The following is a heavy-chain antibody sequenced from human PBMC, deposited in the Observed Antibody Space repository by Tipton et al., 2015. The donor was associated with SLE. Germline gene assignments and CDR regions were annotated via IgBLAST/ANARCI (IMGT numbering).Heavy chain of an antibody. Sequence: TLSLTCSVSGASIGRSNWWSWVRQPPGKGLEWIGEINHSGSTNYNPPLKSRVTISVDTSKNQFSLKLSSVTAADTAVYYCAREPVYYYYYMDVWGKGTTVTVSS. CDR1: GASIGRSNW. J-gene: IGHJ6*03. CDR3: AREPVYYYYYMDV. V-gene: IGHV4-4*02. CDR2: INHSGST.